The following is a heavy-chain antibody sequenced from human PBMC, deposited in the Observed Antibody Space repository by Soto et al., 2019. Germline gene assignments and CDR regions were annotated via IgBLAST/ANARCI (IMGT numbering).Heavy chain of an antibody. CDR1: GFTFSSYS. V-gene: IGHV3-48*01. CDR3: AKDLRDIRGYLGWFDP. J-gene: IGHJ5*02. D-gene: IGHD3-16*02. CDR2: ISSSSSTM. Sequence: PGGSLRLFCAASGFTFSSYSMNWVRQAPGKGLEWVSYISSSSSTMYYADSVKGRFTISRDNAKNSLYLQMNSLRAEDTAVYYCAKDLRDIRGYLGWFDPWGQGTLVTVSS.